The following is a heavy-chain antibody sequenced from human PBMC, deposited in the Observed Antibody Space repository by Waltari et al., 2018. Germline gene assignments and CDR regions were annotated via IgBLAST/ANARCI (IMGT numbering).Heavy chain of an antibody. J-gene: IGHJ3*02. CDR1: GFTFDDFA. CDR2: IKWNSGSI. CDR3: AKKNDEVFDRNGLVYDAFDM. Sequence: EVQLVESGGGLVQPGRSLRLSCAASGFTFDDFAMHWVRQAPGKGLEGVSGIKWNSGSIGYGDSVKGRFTISRDNARNSLYLQMNRLTTEDTAVYYCAKKNDEVFDRNGLVYDAFDMWGQGTMVTVSS. D-gene: IGHD3-22*01. V-gene: IGHV3-9*01.